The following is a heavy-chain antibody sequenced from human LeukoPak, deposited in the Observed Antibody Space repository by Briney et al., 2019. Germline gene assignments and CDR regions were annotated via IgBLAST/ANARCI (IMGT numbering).Heavy chain of an antibody. D-gene: IGHD3-9*01. CDR1: GYTFTSYY. J-gene: IGHJ4*02. V-gene: IGHV1-46*03. CDR2: INPSGGST. CDR3: VRGAWGYDILTGYYAILDY. Sequence: ASVKVSCKASGYTFTSYYMHWVRQAPGQGLEWMGIINPSGGSTSYAQKFQGRVTMTRDTSTSTVYMELSSLRSEDTAVYYCVRGAWGYDILTGYYAILDYWGQGTLVTVSS.